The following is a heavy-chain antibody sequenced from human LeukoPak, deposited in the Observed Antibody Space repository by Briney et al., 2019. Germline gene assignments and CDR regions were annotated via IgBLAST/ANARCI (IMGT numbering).Heavy chain of an antibody. Sequence: PSETLSLTCTVSGYSISSGYYWGWIRQPPGKGLEWIGSIYHSGRTYYNPSLKSRVTISVDTSKNQFSLKLSSVTAADTAVYYCAREARFAYYYYYMDVWGKGTTVTVSS. J-gene: IGHJ6*03. CDR3: AREARFAYYYYYMDV. CDR2: IYHSGRT. CDR1: GYSISSGYY. V-gene: IGHV4-38-2*02. D-gene: IGHD6-6*01.